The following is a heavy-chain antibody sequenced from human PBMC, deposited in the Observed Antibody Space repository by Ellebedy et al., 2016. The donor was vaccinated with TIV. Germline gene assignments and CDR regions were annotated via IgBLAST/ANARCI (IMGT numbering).Heavy chain of an antibody. CDR1: GFTFRRYG. Sequence: GGSLRLXXTASGFTFRRYGMHWVRQAPGKGLEWVAVIWYDGSNKYYADSVKGRFTISRDNSKNTLYLQMNRLRAEDTAVYYCASLLGSSADFDYWGQGTLVTVSS. V-gene: IGHV3-33*01. CDR2: IWYDGSNK. CDR3: ASLLGSSADFDY. D-gene: IGHD6-6*01. J-gene: IGHJ4*02.